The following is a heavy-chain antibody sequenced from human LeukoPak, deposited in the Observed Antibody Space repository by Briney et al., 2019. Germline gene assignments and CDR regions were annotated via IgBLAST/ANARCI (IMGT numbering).Heavy chain of an antibody. Sequence: SETLSLTCTVSGGSISSYYWSWIRQPPGKGLEWIGYIYYSGSTNYNPSLKSRVTISVDTSKNQFSLKLSSVTAADTAVYYCARGYYYDSSGYFPTLLFDYWGQGTLVTVSS. D-gene: IGHD3-22*01. CDR1: GGSISSYY. CDR3: ARGYYYDSSGYFPTLLFDY. CDR2: IYYSGST. V-gene: IGHV4-59*01. J-gene: IGHJ4*02.